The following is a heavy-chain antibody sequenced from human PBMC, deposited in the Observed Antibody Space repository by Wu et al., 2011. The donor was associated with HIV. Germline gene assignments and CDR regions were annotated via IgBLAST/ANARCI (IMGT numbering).Heavy chain of an antibody. CDR2: IIPLFGTG. D-gene: IGHD2-8*01. Sequence: QVQLVQSGAEVKKPGSSVKVSCRASGDRFSNYAITWVRQAPGQGLEWMGRIIPLFGTGKYAQKFQGRVTITADRSTTTVYMDLNSLNSEDTAVYFCARDLSGVNPTNAFDIWGQGTVVTVSS. CDR3: ARDLSGVNPTNAFDI. CDR1: GDRFSNYA. J-gene: IGHJ3*02. V-gene: IGHV1-69*14.